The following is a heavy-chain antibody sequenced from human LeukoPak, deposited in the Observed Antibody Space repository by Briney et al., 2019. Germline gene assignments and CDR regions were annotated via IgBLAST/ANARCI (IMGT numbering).Heavy chain of an antibody. D-gene: IGHD5-12*01. V-gene: IGHV3-9*01. CDR3: AKDRRGLDNSGLFDS. Sequence: PGRSLRLSCAASGFTFDDYAMHWVRQPPGKGLEWVSGINWNSGSIVYADSVKGRFTISRDNVKNSLFLEMNSLRVEDTALYYCAKDRRGLDNSGLFDSWGQGTVVTVSS. CDR1: GFTFDDYA. J-gene: IGHJ4*02. CDR2: INWNSGSI.